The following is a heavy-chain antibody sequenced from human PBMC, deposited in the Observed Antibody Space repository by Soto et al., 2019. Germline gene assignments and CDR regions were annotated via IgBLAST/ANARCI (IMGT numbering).Heavy chain of an antibody. V-gene: IGHV1-69*01. J-gene: IGHJ6*02. CDR3: ARDEAAAATRGMDV. CDR2: IIPIFDTT. Sequence: QVQLVQSGAEEKKPGYSVKVSCKASGGTFSTYGINWVRQAPGQGLEWMGGIIPIFDTTNYAQKLQGKFTINADESTSTVYMELSSLRSKDTAVYDCARDEAAAATRGMDVWGQGTTVTVSS. CDR1: GGTFSTYG. D-gene: IGHD6-13*01.